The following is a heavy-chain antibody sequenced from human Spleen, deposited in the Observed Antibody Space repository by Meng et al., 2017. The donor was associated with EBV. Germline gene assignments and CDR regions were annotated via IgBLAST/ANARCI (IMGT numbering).Heavy chain of an antibody. CDR1: GGSVRRASYY. CDR2: IHYSGNP. J-gene: IGHJ4*02. Sequence: GPGVLQLSATLSLPCTGSGGSVRRASYYWTWIRQPSGKALEWIGYIHYSGNPNYNSSLKRRVTISVDMSKNQFSLRLSSVTAADTAVYYCARLFYYGSGRLKFDFWGQGTLVTVSS. CDR3: ARLFYYGSGRLKFDF. D-gene: IGHD3-10*01. V-gene: IGHV4-61*01.